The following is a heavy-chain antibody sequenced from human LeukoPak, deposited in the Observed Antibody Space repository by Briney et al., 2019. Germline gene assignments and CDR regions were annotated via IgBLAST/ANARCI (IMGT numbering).Heavy chain of an antibody. Sequence: SETLSLTCTVSGGSIISCYWSWIRQPAGKGLEWIGRIYASGSTNSNPSLKTRVTMSVDTSKNQFSLKLSSVTAADTAVYYCAREPLWSGYSYYYYYMDVWGKGTTVTVSS. V-gene: IGHV4-4*07. J-gene: IGHJ6*03. CDR1: GGSIISCY. CDR3: AREPLWSGYSYYYYYMDV. CDR2: IYASGST. D-gene: IGHD3-3*01.